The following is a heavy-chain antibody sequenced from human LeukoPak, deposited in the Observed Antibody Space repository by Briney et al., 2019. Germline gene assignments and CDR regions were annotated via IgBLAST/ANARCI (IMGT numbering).Heavy chain of an antibody. V-gene: IGHV3-11*01. J-gene: IGHJ4*02. CDR2: ISQSGADV. D-gene: IGHD3-9*01. CDR3: ASVARLLAD. Sequence: GGSLRLSCAASGFTFSDYYMNWLRQAPGKGLEYTAYISQSGADVSYADSVKGRFTVSRDNAKNSVFLQMNSLTAEDTAVYYCASVARLLADWGQGTLVTVSS. CDR1: GFTFSDYY.